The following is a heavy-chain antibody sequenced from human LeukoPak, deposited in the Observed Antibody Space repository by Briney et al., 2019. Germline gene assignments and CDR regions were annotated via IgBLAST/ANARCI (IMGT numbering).Heavy chain of an antibody. CDR3: ARAPPKGLSDRYTFGGVIYYFDY. CDR1: GGSFSGYY. CDR2: IFHSGST. J-gene: IGHJ4*02. V-gene: IGHV4-34*12. D-gene: IGHD3-16*02. Sequence: SETLSLTCAVYGGSFSGYYWSWIRQPPGQGLEWIGDIFHSGSTNYNPSLKRRVTISVDTSKSQFTLKLTSVTAADTAVYYCARAPPKGLSDRYTFGGVIYYFDYWGQGTLVTVSS.